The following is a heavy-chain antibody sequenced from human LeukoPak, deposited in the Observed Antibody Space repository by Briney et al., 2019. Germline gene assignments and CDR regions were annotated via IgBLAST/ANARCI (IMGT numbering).Heavy chain of an antibody. D-gene: IGHD3-3*01. CDR1: GFTFNNYW. V-gene: IGHV3-7*01. Sequence: GGSLRLSCAASGFTFNNYWMNWVRQAPGKGLEWVANIKQDGSEKYYVDSVKDRFTISRDNAKNSLYLQMNSLRAEDTAVYYCARDLNDFWSGKDAFDIWGQGTMVTVSS. CDR3: ARDLNDFWSGKDAFDI. CDR2: IKQDGSEK. J-gene: IGHJ3*02.